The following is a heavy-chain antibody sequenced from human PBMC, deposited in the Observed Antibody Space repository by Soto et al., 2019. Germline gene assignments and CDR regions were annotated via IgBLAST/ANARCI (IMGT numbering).Heavy chain of an antibody. J-gene: IGHJ6*02. CDR1: GGSISSSNC. CDR2: IYHSGST. CDR3: ARVSGSYYYGMDV. Sequence: QVQLQESGPGLVKPSGTLSLTCAVSGGSISSSNCWSWVRQPPGKGLEWIGEIYHSGSTNFNPSLTSRVTISVDKSQHQFSLKLNSVTAADTAVYYCARVSGSYYYGMDVWGQGTTVTVSS. V-gene: IGHV4-4*02.